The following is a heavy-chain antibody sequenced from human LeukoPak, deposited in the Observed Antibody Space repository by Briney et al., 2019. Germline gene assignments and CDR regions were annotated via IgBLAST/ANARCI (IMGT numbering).Heavy chain of an antibody. Sequence: ASVKVSCKASGDTFTSYDINWVRQAPGQGLEWMGWMNPNSGNTGYAQKFQGRVTMTRNTSISTAYMELSSLRSEDTAVYYCARELVGGNWNDVGYYYYGMDVWGQGTTVTVSS. J-gene: IGHJ6*02. CDR3: ARELVGGNWNDVGYYYYGMDV. CDR2: MNPNSGNT. CDR1: GDTFTSYD. D-gene: IGHD1-20*01. V-gene: IGHV1-8*01.